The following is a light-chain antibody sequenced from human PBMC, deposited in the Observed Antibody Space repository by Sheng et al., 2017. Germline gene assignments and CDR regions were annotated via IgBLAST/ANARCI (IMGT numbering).Light chain of an antibody. CDR3: QVWDSSTLV. CDR1: QLSKKY. Sequence: ELTQPPSVSVAPGQAASITCSGDQLSKKYTSWYQHKPGQPPVLVIYQDYKRPSGIPERFSGSSSGNTATLTISGTQAMDEADYYCQVWDSSTLVFGGGTQLTVL. V-gene: IGLV3-1*01. J-gene: IGLJ3*02. CDR2: QDY.